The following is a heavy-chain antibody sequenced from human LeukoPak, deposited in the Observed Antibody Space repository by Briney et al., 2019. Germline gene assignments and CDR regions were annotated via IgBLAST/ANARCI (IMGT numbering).Heavy chain of an antibody. V-gene: IGHV3-11*01. Sequence: GRSLRLSCAASGFTFSDYYMSWIRQAPGKGLEWVSYISSSGNTIYYADSVKGRFTISRDNAKNSLYLQMNSLRAEDTAVYYCARKSDTASYGTDVWGQGTTVTVSS. D-gene: IGHD5-18*01. CDR2: ISSSGNTI. CDR3: ARKSDTASYGTDV. CDR1: GFTFSDYY. J-gene: IGHJ6*02.